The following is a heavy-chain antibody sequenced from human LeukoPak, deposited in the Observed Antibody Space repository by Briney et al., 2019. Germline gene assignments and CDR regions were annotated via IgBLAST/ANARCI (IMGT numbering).Heavy chain of an antibody. CDR3: ARDSQTTSWYSSSWVIWAPIFDP. V-gene: IGHV1-2*02. CDR1: GYTFTGYY. D-gene: IGHD6-13*01. Sequence: ASVKVSCKASGYTFTGYYMHWVRQAPGQGLEWMGWINPNSGGTNYAQKFQGRVTMTRDTSINTAYMELSRLRSDDTAVYYCARDSQTTSWYSSSWVIWAPIFDPWGQGTLVTVSS. J-gene: IGHJ5*02. CDR2: INPNSGGT.